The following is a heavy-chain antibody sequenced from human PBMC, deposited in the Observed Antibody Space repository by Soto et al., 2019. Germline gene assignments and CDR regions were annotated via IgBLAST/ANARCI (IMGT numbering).Heavy chain of an antibody. CDR2: FDGSVGHT. D-gene: IGHD6-19*01. V-gene: IGHV3-23*01. Sequence: AGSLRLSCAASGFTFSSYAVSWVRRAPGKGLEWVSVFDGSVGHTYYTISVKGRFTISKDKPQNTLLLKMNSATDADTAVYFCVKYALYDSGWLLNYWGQGTMVTVSS. CDR3: VKYALYDSGWLLNY. J-gene: IGHJ4*02. CDR1: GFTFSSYA.